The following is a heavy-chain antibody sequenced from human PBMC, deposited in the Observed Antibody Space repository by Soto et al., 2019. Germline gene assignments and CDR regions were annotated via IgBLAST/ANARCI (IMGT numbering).Heavy chain of an antibody. CDR2: ISGSGGST. D-gene: IGHD6-13*01. Sequence: GGSLRLSCAASGFTFSSYAMSWVRQSPGKGLEWVSAISGSGGSTYYADSVKGRFTISRDNSKNTLYLQMNSLRAEDTAVYYCAKRGYSSSWSPFDYWGQGTLVTVSS. CDR1: GFTFSSYA. J-gene: IGHJ4*02. V-gene: IGHV3-23*01. CDR3: AKRGYSSSWSPFDY.